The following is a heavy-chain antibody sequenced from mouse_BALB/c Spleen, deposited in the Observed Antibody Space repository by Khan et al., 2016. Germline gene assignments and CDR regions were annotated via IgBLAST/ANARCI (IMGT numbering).Heavy chain of an antibody. D-gene: IGHD1-2*01. CDR1: GYSITSGYR. V-gene: IGHV3-1*02. CDR3: ARPHYDGYDY. Sequence: EVQLQESGPDLVKPSQSLSLTCTVTGYSITSGYRWHWIRQFPGNKLEWMGYIHYNGSTNYNPSLKSRISITRDTSKNQFFLQLNSVTTEDTATYYCARPHYDGYDYWGQGTTLTVSS. J-gene: IGHJ2*01. CDR2: IHYNGST.